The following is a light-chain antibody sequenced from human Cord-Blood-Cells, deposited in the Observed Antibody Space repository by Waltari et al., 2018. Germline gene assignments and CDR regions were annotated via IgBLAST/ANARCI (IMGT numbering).Light chain of an antibody. CDR1: QSISSY. CDR3: QQSYSTPFT. Sequence: DIQMPQSQSSLSVSVGYSLTITCRASQSISSYLNWYQQKPGKAPKLLIYAASSLQSGVPSRFSGSGSGTDFTLTISSLQPEDFATYYCQQSYSTPFTFGPGTKVDIK. J-gene: IGKJ3*01. CDR2: AAS. V-gene: IGKV1-39*01.